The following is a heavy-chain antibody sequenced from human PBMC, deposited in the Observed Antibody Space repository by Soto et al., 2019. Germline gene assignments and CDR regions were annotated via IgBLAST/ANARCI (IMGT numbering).Heavy chain of an antibody. CDR2: IIPIFGTA. J-gene: IGHJ4*02. CDR3: ARTIQSMAGDY. V-gene: IGHV1-69*13. D-gene: IGHD6-6*01. Sequence: GASVTVSCTASGGTFSSYAISWVRQAPGQGLEWMGGIIPIFGTANYAQKFQGRVTITADESTSTAYMEMSSPRSEDTAVYYCARTIQSMAGDYWGQGTRVTVSS. CDR1: GGTFSSYA.